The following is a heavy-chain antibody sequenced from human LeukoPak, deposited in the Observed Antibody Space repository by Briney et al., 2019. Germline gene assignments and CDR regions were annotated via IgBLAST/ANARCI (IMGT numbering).Heavy chain of an antibody. J-gene: IGHJ6*02. V-gene: IGHV3-49*03. CDR2: IRNKVYGGTT. CDR1: GFTFGEYA. CDR3: TRDDWSSTSCSRLGPYGMDV. Sequence: TGGSLRLSCTASGFTFGEYAMSWFRQAPGKGLEWVSFIRNKVYGGTTEYAASVKGRFTISRDDSKSIAYLQMNSLKTEDTAVYYCTRDDWSSTSCSRLGPYGMDVWGQGTTVTVSS. D-gene: IGHD2-2*01.